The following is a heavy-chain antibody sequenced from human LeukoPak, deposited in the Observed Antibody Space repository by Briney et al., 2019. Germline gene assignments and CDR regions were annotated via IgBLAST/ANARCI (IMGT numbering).Heavy chain of an antibody. D-gene: IGHD3-16*01. J-gene: IGHJ4*02. CDR2: IYDSGTT. CDR1: GGSNSGYQ. CDR3: ARGVYRSWGPVANS. Sequence: SETLSLTCTVSGGSNSGYQWNWIRQPPGKGLEWIGNIYDSGTTNYNPSLKSRVTISVDTSKNQVSLKVNSVAAADTAVYYCARGVYRSWGPVANSWGQGTLVTVSS. V-gene: IGHV4-59*01.